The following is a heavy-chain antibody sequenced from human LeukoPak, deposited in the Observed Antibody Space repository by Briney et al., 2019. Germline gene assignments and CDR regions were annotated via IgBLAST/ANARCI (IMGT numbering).Heavy chain of an antibody. CDR2: IRSKADTYAT. J-gene: IGHJ4*02. CDR3: TREYSSGWPFDF. Sequence: GGPLRLSCAASGFTFSASAVHWVRRASGKGLEWVGRIRSKADTYATSYAASVKGRFTISRDDSKNTAFLQLNSLETEDTAVYYCTREYSSGWPFDFWGQGTLVTVSS. D-gene: IGHD6-19*01. CDR1: GFTFSASA. V-gene: IGHV3-73*01.